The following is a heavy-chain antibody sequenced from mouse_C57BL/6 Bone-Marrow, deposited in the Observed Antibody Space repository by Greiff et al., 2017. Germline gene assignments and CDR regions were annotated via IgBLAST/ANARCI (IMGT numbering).Heavy chain of an antibody. CDR1: GFTFSDYY. Sequence: EVNVVESEGGLVQPGSSMKLSCTASGFTFSDYYMAWVRQVPEKGLEWVANINYDGSSTYYLDSLKSRFIISRDNAKNILYLQMSSLKSEDTATYYCAREAYYYGSSRGFDYWGQGTTLTVSS. V-gene: IGHV5-16*01. J-gene: IGHJ2*01. CDR3: AREAYYYGSSRGFDY. CDR2: INYDGSST. D-gene: IGHD1-1*01.